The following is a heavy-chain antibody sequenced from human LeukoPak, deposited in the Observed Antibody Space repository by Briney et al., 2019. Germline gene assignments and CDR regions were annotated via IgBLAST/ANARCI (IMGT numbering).Heavy chain of an antibody. J-gene: IGHJ4*02. D-gene: IGHD3-3*01. CDR2: INPSCGST. CDR1: GYTFASYY. Sequence: GASVKVSCKASGYTFASYYMHWVRQAPGQGLEGMGIINPSCGSTSYAQKFQGRVTMTRDTSTSTVYMELSSLRSEDTAVYYWARDQADNDYWSGYYDYWGQGTLVTVSS. V-gene: IGHV1-46*01. CDR3: ARDQADNDYWSGYYDY.